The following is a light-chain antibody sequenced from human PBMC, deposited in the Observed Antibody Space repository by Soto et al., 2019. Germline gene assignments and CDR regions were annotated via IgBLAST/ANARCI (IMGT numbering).Light chain of an antibody. CDR1: QSVLYSSKNKNC. CDR3: QQYYSTLWT. Sequence: DIVMTQSPDSLAVSLGERATINCKSSQSVLYSSKNKNCLAWYQQKPGQPPKLLIYWASTRESGVTDRFSGSGYGTDFTLTISSVHAEDVAVYYCQQYYSTLWTFGQGTKVEIK. CDR2: WAS. J-gene: IGKJ1*01. V-gene: IGKV4-1*01.